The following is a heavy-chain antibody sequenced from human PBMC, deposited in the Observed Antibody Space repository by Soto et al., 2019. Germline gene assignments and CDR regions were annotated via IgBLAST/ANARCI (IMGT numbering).Heavy chain of an antibody. V-gene: IGHV3-9*01. CDR2: ISWNSGSI. CDR1: VLTFDVYA. D-gene: IGHD3-10*01. J-gene: IGHJ4*02. CDR3: AKALGELLSPYYFDY. Sequence: SLRVYCASSVLTFDVYAMDWVRQAPGKGLEWVSGISWNSGSIGYADSVKGRFTISRDNAKNSLYLQMNSLRAEDTALYYCAKALGELLSPYYFDYWGQGTLFTVSS.